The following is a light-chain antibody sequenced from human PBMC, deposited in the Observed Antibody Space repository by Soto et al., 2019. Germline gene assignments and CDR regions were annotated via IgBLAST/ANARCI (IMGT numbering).Light chain of an antibody. Sequence: EIVMTQSPATLSVSPGERATLSCRASQSVSSNVAWYQQRPGQAPRLLIYGASNRATGIPARFSGSGSGTEFTLTISSLQSEDFAVYYCQQYNNWPPLTFGGGTKVEI. J-gene: IGKJ4*01. CDR2: GAS. CDR3: QQYNNWPPLT. V-gene: IGKV3-15*01. CDR1: QSVSSN.